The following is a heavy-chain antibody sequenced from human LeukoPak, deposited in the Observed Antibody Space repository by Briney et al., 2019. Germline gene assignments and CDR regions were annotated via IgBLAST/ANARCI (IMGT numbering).Heavy chain of an antibody. J-gene: IGHJ4*02. CDR2: XXXSGST. CDR1: GGSISSGGYY. V-gene: IGHV4-31*03. CDR3: ARDPRRLTGTPKTGGDY. D-gene: IGHD3-9*01. Sequence: PSETLSLTCTVSGGSISSGGYYWSWIRQHPGXXXXXXXXXXXSGSTYYNPSXXXRASISVDTSKNQFSLKLSSVSAADTAVYYCARDPRRLTGTPKTGGDYWGQGTLVTVSS.